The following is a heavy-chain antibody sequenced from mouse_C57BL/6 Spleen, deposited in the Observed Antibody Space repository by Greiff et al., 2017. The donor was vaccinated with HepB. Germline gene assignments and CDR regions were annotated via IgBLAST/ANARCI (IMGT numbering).Heavy chain of an antibody. CDR1: GFNIKDDY. J-gene: IGHJ3*01. CDR2: IDPENGDT. V-gene: IGHV14-4*01. CDR3: TESPWFAY. Sequence: DVHLVESGAELVRPGASVKLSCTASGFNIKDDYMHWVKQRPEQGLEWIGWIDPENGDTEYASKFQGKATITADTSSNTAYLQLSSLTSEDTAVYYCTESPWFAYWGQGTLVTVSA. D-gene: IGHD6-2*01.